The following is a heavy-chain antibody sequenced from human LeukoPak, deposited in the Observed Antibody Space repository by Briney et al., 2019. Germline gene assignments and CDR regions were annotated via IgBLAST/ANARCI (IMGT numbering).Heavy chain of an antibody. V-gene: IGHV3-9*01. J-gene: IGHJ6*02. CDR2: ISWNSGSI. CDR1: GFTFDDYA. CDR3: AAGNALVSYFYGLDV. D-gene: IGHD1-14*01. Sequence: PGGSLRLSCAASGFTFDDYAMRWVRQAPGKGLEWVSGISWNSGSIGYADSVKGRFTISRDNAKNSLNLQMNSLRAEDTALCYCAAGNALVSYFYGLDVWGQGTTVTVSS.